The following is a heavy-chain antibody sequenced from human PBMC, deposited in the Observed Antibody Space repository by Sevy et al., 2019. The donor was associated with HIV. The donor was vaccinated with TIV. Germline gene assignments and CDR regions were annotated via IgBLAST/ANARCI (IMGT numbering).Heavy chain of an antibody. V-gene: IGHV3-30*04. J-gene: IGHJ4*02. CDR2: ISYDGSNK. D-gene: IGHD4-4*01. CDR3: ARDKNDYSNYGDFDY. CDR1: GFTFSSYA. Sequence: GGSLRLSCAASGFTFSSYAMHWVRQAPGKGLEWLAVISYDGSNKYYADSVKGRFTISRDNSKNTLYLQMNSLRAEDTAVYYCARDKNDYSNYGDFDYWGQGTLVTVSS.